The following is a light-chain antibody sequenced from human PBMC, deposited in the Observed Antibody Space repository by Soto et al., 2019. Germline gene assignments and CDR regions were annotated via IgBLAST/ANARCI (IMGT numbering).Light chain of an antibody. V-gene: IGKV3-15*01. CDR1: QSVGSN. CDR2: GAS. CDR3: QQYNNWPPWT. J-gene: IGKJ1*01. Sequence: EIVMTQSPATLSVSPGERATLSCRASQSVGSNLAWYQQKPGQAPRLLIYGASTRATGIPARFSGSGSGTEFTLTISSLQSEDFALYYCQQYNNWPPWTFGQGTKVDI.